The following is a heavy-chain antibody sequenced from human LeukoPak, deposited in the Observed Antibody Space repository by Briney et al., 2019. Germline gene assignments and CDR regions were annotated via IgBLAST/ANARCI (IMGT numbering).Heavy chain of an antibody. D-gene: IGHD6-19*01. CDR2: IYSGGST. CDR1: GFTVSSNY. J-gene: IGHJ6*02. Sequence: GGSLRLSCAASGFTVSSNYMSWVRQAPGKGLEWVSVIYSGGSTYYADSVKGRFTISRDNSKNTLYLQMNSLRAEDTAVYYCARDRRMEAVAGTCYYGMDVWGQGTTVTVSS. CDR3: ARDRRMEAVAGTCYYGMDV. V-gene: IGHV3-53*01.